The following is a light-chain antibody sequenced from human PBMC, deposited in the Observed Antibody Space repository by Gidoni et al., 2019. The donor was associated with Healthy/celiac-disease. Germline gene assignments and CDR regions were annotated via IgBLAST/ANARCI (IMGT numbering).Light chain of an antibody. J-gene: IGKJ2*02. CDR1: QSISSY. CDR2: AAS. CDR3: QQSYSTPGT. Sequence: IQLTQSPSSLSASVGDRVTITCRASQSISSYLNWYQQKPGKAPKLLIYAASSLQSGVPSRFSGSGSGTDFTLTISSLQPEDFATYDCQQSYSTPGTFGQXTKLEIK. V-gene: IGKV1-39*01.